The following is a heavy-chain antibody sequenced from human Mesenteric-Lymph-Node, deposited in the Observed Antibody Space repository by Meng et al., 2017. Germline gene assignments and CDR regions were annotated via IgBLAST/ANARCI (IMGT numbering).Heavy chain of an antibody. D-gene: IGHD4-17*01. CDR2: VNSDGSNN. J-gene: IGHJ4*02. Sequence: GESLKISCAASGFIFSEYWMSWVRQAPGKGLEWVANVNSDGSNNYYVDSVKGRFITSRDNARNSLYLQMNSLRAEDTAIYYCARGIGDYALFAHWGQGTLVTVSS. CDR3: ARGIGDYALFAH. CDR1: GFIFSEYW. V-gene: IGHV3-7*01.